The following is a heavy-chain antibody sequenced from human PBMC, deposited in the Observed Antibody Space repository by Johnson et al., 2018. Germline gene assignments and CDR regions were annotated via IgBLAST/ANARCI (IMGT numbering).Heavy chain of an antibody. CDR2: MNPNSGNT. V-gene: IGHV1-8*01. D-gene: IGHD2-21*02. J-gene: IGHJ1*01. CDR3: ATEPCGGDCYLAYLHH. Sequence: QVQLVQSGAEVKKPGASVKVSCKASGYTFTSFHINWVRQATGQGLEWMGWMNPNSGNTGNAQKFQGRVTMTRNTSTRTAYMELRGLRSEDTAVYYCATEPCGGDCYLAYLHHWGQGTLVTVSS. CDR1: GYTFTSFH.